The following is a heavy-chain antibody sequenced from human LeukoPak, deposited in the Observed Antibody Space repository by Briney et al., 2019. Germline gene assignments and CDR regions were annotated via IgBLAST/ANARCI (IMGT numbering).Heavy chain of an antibody. CDR2: ITCNGGNI. Sequence: GGSLRLSCSGSGFKLGDSAMHWVRQSPTKGLEPVAGITCNGGNIGYPDFVDCRFAISRDNARNSVYLYMNRLRPEDTALYFCSIANSGYDVDLPFVAWGQGAVVTVSA. CDR1: GFKLGDSA. D-gene: IGHD5-12*01. J-gene: IGHJ5*02. CDR3: SIANSGYDVDLPFVA. V-gene: IGHV3-9*01.